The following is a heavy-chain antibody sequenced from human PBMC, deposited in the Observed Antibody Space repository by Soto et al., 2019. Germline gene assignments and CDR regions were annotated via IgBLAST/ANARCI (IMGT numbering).Heavy chain of an antibody. D-gene: IGHD6-19*01. J-gene: IGHJ4*02. V-gene: IGHV4-4*02. CDR3: ARSSNAVAGNFDF. Sequence: KASETLSLTCTVSGDSISSHNWWSWVRQTPAKGLEWIGDIYRTGNTNYNPSLKSRISISLDKSKNHFSLNLTSVSAADTAVYFCARSSNAVAGNFDFWGQGALVTVS. CDR2: IYRTGNT. CDR1: GDSISSHNW.